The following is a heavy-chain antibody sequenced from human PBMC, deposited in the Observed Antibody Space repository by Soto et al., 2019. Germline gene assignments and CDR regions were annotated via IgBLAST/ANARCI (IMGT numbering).Heavy chain of an antibody. Sequence: GGSLSLSCAASGFTVSSYWMHWVRQAPGKGLEWVSAVNDSGGSTYYADSVKGRFTISRDNSKDTLYLQMNSLRAEDTAVYYCAKNYYDSSGRRSDAFAIWGHGTMVPVSS. CDR3: AKNYYDSSGRRSDAFAI. D-gene: IGHD3-22*01. V-gene: IGHV3-23*01. CDR2: VNDSGGST. CDR1: GFTVSSYW. J-gene: IGHJ3*02.